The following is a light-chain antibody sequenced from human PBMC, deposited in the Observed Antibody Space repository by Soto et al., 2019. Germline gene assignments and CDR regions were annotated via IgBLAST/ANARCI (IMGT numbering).Light chain of an antibody. J-gene: IGKJ3*01. V-gene: IGKV3-20*01. CDR3: QQYGSS. CDR2: GAS. CDR1: QSVSSSY. Sequence: EIVLTQSPGTLSLSPGERATLSCRASQSVSSSYLAWYQQKPGQAPRLLIYGASSRATGIPDRFSGSGSGTDFTLTISRLEPEDVAVYYCQQYGSSFGPGTKVDIK.